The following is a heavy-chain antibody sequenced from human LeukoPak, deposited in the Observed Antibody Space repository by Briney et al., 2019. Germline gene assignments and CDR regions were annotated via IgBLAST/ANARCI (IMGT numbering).Heavy chain of an antibody. CDR1: GFTFSSYA. CDR2: ISSNGGST. CDR3: ARDKSPFYGDYAGNWFDP. J-gene: IGHJ5*02. V-gene: IGHV3-64*01. D-gene: IGHD4-17*01. Sequence: GGSLRLSCAASGFTFSSYAMHWVRQAPGKGLEYVSAISSNGGSTYYANSVKGRFTISRDNSKNTLYLQMGSLRAEDTAVYYCARDKSPFYGDYAGNWFDPWGQGTLVTVSS.